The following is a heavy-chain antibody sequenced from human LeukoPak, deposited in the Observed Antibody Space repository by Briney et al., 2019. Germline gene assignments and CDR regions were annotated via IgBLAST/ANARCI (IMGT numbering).Heavy chain of an antibody. J-gene: IGHJ2*01. Sequence: PSETLSLTCVVYGESFSGYSWSWIRQPPGKGLEWIGEINQRRNTNYNPSLKSRVTISIDTSKNQFSLKQSSVTAADTAVYYCARHGWHAWYFDLWGRGTLVTVSS. CDR3: ARHGWHAWYFDL. V-gene: IGHV4-34*01. CDR2: INQRRNT. D-gene: IGHD6-19*01. CDR1: GESFSGYS.